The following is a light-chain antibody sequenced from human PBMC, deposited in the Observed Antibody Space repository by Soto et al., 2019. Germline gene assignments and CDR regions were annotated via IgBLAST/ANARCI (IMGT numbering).Light chain of an antibody. Sequence: EIVLTPSPGTLSLSPGERATLSCRASQSVGRSYLAWYQQKPGQAPRLLIYGASSRATGIPDRFSGSGSGTDFTLAISSLQPEDSATYYCLQDINYPWTFGQGTKVDIK. CDR1: QSVGRSY. CDR3: LQDINYPWT. CDR2: GAS. V-gene: IGKV3-20*01. J-gene: IGKJ1*01.